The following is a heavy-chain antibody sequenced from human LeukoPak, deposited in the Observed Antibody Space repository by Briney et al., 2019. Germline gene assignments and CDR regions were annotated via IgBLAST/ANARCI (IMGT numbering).Heavy chain of an antibody. CDR3: ARGPRGIANHDY. Sequence: KSSETLSLTCTVSGGSISSGGYYWSWIRQPPGKGLEWIGYIYHSGSTYYNPSLKSRVTISVDRSKNQFSLKLSSVTAADTAVYYCARGPRGIANHDYWGQGTLVTVSS. CDR1: GGSISSGGYY. J-gene: IGHJ4*02. V-gene: IGHV4-30-2*01. CDR2: IYHSGST.